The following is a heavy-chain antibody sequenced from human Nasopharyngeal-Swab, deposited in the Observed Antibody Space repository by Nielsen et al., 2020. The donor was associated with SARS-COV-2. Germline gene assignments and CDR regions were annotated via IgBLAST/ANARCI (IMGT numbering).Heavy chain of an antibody. Sequence: GGSLRLSCAASGFTFSSYSMNWVRQAPGKGLEWVAVISYDGSNKYYADSVKGRFTISRDNSKNTLYLQMNSLRAEDTAVYYCAKDSWDIVVVVAVPYYYYYMDVWGKGTTVTVSS. CDR1: GFTFSSYS. CDR3: AKDSWDIVVVVAVPYYYYYMDV. V-gene: IGHV3-30*18. CDR2: ISYDGSNK. J-gene: IGHJ6*03. D-gene: IGHD2-15*01.